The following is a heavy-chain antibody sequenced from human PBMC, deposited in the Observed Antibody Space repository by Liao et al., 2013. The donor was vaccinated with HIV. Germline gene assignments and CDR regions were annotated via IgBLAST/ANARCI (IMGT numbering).Heavy chain of an antibody. Sequence: QVQLQESGPGLVKPSETLSLTCAVSGGTISSYYWSWIRQSPGKGLEWIGYVYYSGSTNYNPSLKSRVSLSVDASRNQFSLKLRSVTAADTAVYFCARVSRTEWGSQSCYYMDVWGKGTTVTVSS. V-gene: IGHV4-59*01. J-gene: IGHJ6*03. CDR1: GGTISSYY. D-gene: IGHD3-10*01. CDR2: VYYSGST. CDR3: ARVSRTEWGSQSCYYMDV.